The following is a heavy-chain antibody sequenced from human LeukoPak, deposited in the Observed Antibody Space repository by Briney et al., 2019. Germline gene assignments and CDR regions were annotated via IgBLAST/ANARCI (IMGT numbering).Heavy chain of an antibody. V-gene: IGHV4-34*01. CDR2: INHSGST. Sequence: SETLSLTCAVYGGSFSGYYWSWIRQPPGKGLEWIGEINHSGSTNYNPSLKSRVTISVDTSKNQFSLKLSSVTAADTAVYYCASRNYDFWSGYYTGLLGFDWGQGTLVTVSS. CDR3: ASRNYDFWSGYYTGLLGFD. J-gene: IGHJ4*02. D-gene: IGHD3-3*01. CDR1: GGSFSGYY.